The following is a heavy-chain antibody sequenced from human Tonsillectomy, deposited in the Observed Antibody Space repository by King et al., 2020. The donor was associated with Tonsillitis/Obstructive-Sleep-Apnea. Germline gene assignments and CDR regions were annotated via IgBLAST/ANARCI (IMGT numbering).Heavy chain of an antibody. V-gene: IGHV1-69*10. CDR1: GGTFSSYA. Sequence: LVQSGAEVKKPGSSVKVSCKASGGTFSSYAISWVRQAPGQGLEWMGGIIPILGIANYAQKFQGRVTITADKSTSTAYMELSSLRSEDTAVYYCAATRASITMIVVVDWEEYFQHWGQGTLGPVSS. J-gene: IGHJ1*01. CDR2: IIPILGIA. CDR3: AATRASITMIVVVDWEEYFQH. D-gene: IGHD3-22*01.